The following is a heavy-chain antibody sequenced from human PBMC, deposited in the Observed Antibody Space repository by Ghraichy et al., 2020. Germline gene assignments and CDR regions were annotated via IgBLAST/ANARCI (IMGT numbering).Heavy chain of an antibody. CDR1: GFTFSSYG. CDR3: AILDTPGATPDAFDI. J-gene: IGHJ3*02. D-gene: IGHD2-15*01. Sequence: GGSLRLSCAASGFTFSSYGMHWVRQAPGKGLEWVAVISYDGSNKYYADSVKGRFTISRDNSKNTLYLQMNSLRAEDTAVYYCAILDTPGATPDAFDIWGQGTMVTVSS. CDR2: ISYDGSNK. V-gene: IGHV3-30*03.